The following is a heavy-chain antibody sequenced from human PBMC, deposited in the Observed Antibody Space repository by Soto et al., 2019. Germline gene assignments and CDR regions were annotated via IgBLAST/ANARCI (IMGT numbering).Heavy chain of an antibody. V-gene: IGHV4-59*01. CDR1: GGSISSYY. D-gene: IGHD6-19*01. Sequence: QVQLQESGPGLVKPSETLSLTCTVSGGSISSYYWSWIRQPPGKGLERIGYIYYSGSTNYNPSLKSRVTISVDTSKNQFSLKLSSVTAADTAVYYCARDLAGAGVWFDPWGQGTLVTVSS. CDR3: ARDLAGAGVWFDP. J-gene: IGHJ5*02. CDR2: IYYSGST.